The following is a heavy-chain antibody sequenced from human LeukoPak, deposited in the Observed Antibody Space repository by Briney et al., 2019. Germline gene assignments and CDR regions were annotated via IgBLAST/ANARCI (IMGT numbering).Heavy chain of an antibody. D-gene: IGHD4-11*01. V-gene: IGHV4-39*01. CDR2: IYYSGST. CDR3: ARQFGYSNYFDY. J-gene: IGHJ4*02. CDR1: SGSISIISYY. Sequence: SETLSLTCTVSSGSISIISYYWGWIRQSPGKGLEWIGSIYYSGSTYYNPSLKSRVTISVDTSKNQFSLKLSSVTAADTAVYYCARQFGYSNYFDYWGQGALVTVSS.